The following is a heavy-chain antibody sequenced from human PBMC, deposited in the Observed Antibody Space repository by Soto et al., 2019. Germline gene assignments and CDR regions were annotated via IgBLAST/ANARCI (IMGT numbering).Heavy chain of an antibody. D-gene: IGHD5-12*01. Sequence: VQLVQSGAEVKKPGASVKVSCETSGYTFGYFGINWVRQAPGQGREWMGWISGYNGETNYAQNFQGRVTMTRDTSTSTAYMELRSLRSDDTAVYYCARYGVGNAVGYMHYYGMDVWGQGTTVTVSS. CDR2: ISGYNGET. CDR1: GYTFGYFG. J-gene: IGHJ6*02. CDR3: ARYGVGNAVGYMHYYGMDV. V-gene: IGHV1-18*01.